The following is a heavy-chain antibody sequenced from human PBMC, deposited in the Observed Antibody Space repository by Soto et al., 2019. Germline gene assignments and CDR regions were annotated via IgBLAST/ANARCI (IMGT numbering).Heavy chain of an antibody. D-gene: IGHD3-16*01. V-gene: IGHV1-8*01. Sequence: QVQLVQSGAEVKKPGASVKVSCKASGYTFTSYDINWVRQATGQGLEWLGWMNPNSGNTGYAQKFQGRVTMTRNTDKSTAYMELSRLRSEDRAVYSCAIEGVRGMDVWGQGTTVTVSS. CDR3: AIEGVRGMDV. CDR1: GYTFTSYD. J-gene: IGHJ6*02. CDR2: MNPNSGNT.